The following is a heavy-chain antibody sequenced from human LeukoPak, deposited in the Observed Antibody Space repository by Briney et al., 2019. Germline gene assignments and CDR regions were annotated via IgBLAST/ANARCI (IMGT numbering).Heavy chain of an antibody. CDR2: IKQDGSDK. D-gene: IGHD6-13*01. CDR1: GFTFSTYW. CDR3: ARDLAIAAAGTDYFDY. J-gene: IGHJ4*02. Sequence: GGSLRLSCAASGFTFSTYWMSWVREAPGKGLEWVANIKQDGSDKWYVDSVKGRFTISRDNAKNSLYLQMNALRAEDTAVYYCARDLAIAAAGTDYFDYWGQGTLVTVSS. V-gene: IGHV3-7*01.